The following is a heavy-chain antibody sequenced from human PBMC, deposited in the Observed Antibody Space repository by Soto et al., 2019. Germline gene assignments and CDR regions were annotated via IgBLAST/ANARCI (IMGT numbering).Heavy chain of an antibody. D-gene: IGHD6-13*01. CDR2: ISAYNGNT. CDR1: GYTFTNYD. V-gene: IGHV1-18*01. Sequence: QVQLVQSGAEVKKPGASVKVSCKASGYTFTNYDINWVRQAPGQGLEWMGWISAYNGNTNYAQKLQGRVTMTTDTSTSTAYMGLRSLRSEDTAVYYCARVPPYSSSWYFDLWGRGTLVTVSS. CDR3: ARVPPYSSSWYFDL. J-gene: IGHJ2*01.